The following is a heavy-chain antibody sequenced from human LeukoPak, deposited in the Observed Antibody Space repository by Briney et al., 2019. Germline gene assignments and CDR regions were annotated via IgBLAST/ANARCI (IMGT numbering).Heavy chain of an antibody. CDR3: ARDRRYSYGPPDFDD. V-gene: IGHV3-21*01. CDR2: ISSSSSYI. Sequence: GGSLRLSCAASGFTFSSYSMNWVRQAPGKGLEWVSSISSSSSYIYYADSVKGRFTISRDNAKNSLYLQMNSLRAEDTAVYYCARDRRYSYGPPDFDDWGQGTLVTVSS. CDR1: GFTFSSYS. J-gene: IGHJ4*02. D-gene: IGHD5-18*01.